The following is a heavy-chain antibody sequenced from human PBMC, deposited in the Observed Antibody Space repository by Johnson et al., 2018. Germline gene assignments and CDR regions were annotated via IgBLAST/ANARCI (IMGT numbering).Heavy chain of an antibody. CDR1: GFTVSSNY. J-gene: IGHJ1*01. CDR3: ARSQSAYYGDYVGAEYFQH. V-gene: IGHV3-69-1*01. D-gene: IGHD4-17*01. CDR2: ISSSSYI. Sequence: EVQLVETGGGLVQPGGSLRLSCAASGFTVSSNYMSWVRQAPGKGLEWVSCISSSSYIYYADSVKGRFTISRDNAKNSLYLQMNSLRAEDTAVYYCARSQSAYYGDYVGAEYFQHWGQGTLVTVSS.